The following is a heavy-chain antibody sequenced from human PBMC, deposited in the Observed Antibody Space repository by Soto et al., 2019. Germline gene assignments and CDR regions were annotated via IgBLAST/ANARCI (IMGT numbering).Heavy chain of an antibody. CDR2: ICGSGGST. J-gene: IGHJ4*02. V-gene: IGHV3-23*01. D-gene: IGHD3-22*01. Sequence: GGSLSPSCAASGFTFSSYAMSWVRQAPGKGLEWVSAICGSGGSTYYADSVKGRFTISRDNSKNTLYLQMNSLRAEDTAVYYCAKDRYYDSSGYYDFWGQGTLVTVSS. CDR3: AKDRYYDSSGYYDF. CDR1: GFTFSSYA.